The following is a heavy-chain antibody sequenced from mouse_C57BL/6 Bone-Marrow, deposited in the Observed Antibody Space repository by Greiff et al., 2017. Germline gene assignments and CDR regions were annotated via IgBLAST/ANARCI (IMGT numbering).Heavy chain of an antibody. CDR2: IPYDGSN. J-gene: IGHJ2*01. V-gene: IGHV3-6*01. Sequence: ESGPGLVKPSQSLSLTCPVTGYSITSGSYWNWIRQFPGNKLECMGYIPYDGSNNYNPSLKNRISITRNTSKNQVFLKLNSVTTEDTATYCSARVGYLDYWGQGTTLTVSS. CDR3: ARVGYLDY. CDR1: GYSITSGSY.